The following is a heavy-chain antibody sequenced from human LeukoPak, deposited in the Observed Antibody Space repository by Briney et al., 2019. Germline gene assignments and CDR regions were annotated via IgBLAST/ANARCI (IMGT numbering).Heavy chain of an antibody. CDR1: GFTFSSYG. D-gene: IGHD3-10*01. CDR3: AKDRRVRYLAYFDY. V-gene: IGHV3-30*02. CDR2: IRYDGSNE. Sequence: GGSLRLSCAASGFTFSSYGMHWVRQDPGKGLEWVAFIRYDGSNEYYEGSAKGRFTIFRANSKNTMYLQMNSLRAEDTAVYYCAKDRRVRYLAYFDYWGQGTLVTVSS. J-gene: IGHJ4*02.